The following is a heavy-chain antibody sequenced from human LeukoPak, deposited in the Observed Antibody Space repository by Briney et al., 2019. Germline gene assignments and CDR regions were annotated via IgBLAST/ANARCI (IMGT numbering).Heavy chain of an antibody. D-gene: IGHD2-2*01. CDR1: GWSSIGYY. CDR2: INHSGST. Sequence: PSETLSLTCPFYGWSSIGYYWSWIRQPPGKGLEWIGEINHSGSTNYNPSLKSRVTIAVGPSTNHSALKLSSVTAADTAVYYCATLNRCSSTSCGNWFDTWGQGTLVTVAS. J-gene: IGHJ5*02. V-gene: IGHV4-34*01. CDR3: ATLNRCSSTSCGNWFDT.